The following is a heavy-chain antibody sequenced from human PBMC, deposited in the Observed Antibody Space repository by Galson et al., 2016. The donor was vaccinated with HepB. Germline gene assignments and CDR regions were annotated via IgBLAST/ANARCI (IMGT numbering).Heavy chain of an antibody. J-gene: IGHJ4*02. CDR2: IFYSGST. CDR3: ARLSPKIFGVVHFDY. D-gene: IGHD3-3*01. Sequence: SLTCTVSGGSIDRTTYYWGWIRQPPGKGLEWIGSIFYSGSTYNNPSLKSRVTISVDTSKNHFSLKLTSVTAADTAVYYCARLSPKIFGVVHFDYWGQGTLVIVSS. CDR1: GGSIDRTTYY. V-gene: IGHV4-39*02.